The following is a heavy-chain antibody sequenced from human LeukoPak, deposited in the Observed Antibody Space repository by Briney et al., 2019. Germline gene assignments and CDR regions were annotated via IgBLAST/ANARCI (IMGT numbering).Heavy chain of an antibody. Sequence: GESLQISCHSSGYHFAGYWIACGRQMPGKGLEWMGVIYPGDSETRYSPSFEARVTISVDMSISAAYLRWSSRTASDTAIYYCVRRSYCAGGSCYSLDYWGQGTLVTVSS. D-gene: IGHD2-15*01. CDR2: IYPGDSET. CDR1: GYHFAGYW. CDR3: VRRSYCAGGSCYSLDY. V-gene: IGHV5-51*01. J-gene: IGHJ4*02.